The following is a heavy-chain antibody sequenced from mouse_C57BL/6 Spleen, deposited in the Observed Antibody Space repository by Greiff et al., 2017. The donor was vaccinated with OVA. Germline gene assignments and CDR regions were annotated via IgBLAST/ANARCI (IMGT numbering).Heavy chain of an antibody. CDR2: INPSSGYT. J-gene: IGHJ4*01. Sequence: VQLQQSGAELAKPGASVKLSCKASGYTFTSYWMHWVKQRPGPGLEWIGYINPSSGYTKYNQKFKDKATLTADKSSRAAYMQLCSLTYGDSAVNYCAIPEAMDYWGQGTSVTVSS. CDR3: AIPEAMDY. CDR1: GYTFTSYW. V-gene: IGHV1-7*01.